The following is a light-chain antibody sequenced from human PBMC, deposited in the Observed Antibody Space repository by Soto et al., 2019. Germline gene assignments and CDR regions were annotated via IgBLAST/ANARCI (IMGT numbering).Light chain of an antibody. Sequence: EIVLTQSPGTLSLSTGERATLSCRASQSVSYYLAWYQQKPGQAPRLLIYDASSRATGVPDRFSGSGSGTDFTLTISRLEPEDFAVYYCQQYGNAPQTFGQGTKVDI. CDR2: DAS. CDR1: QSVSYY. J-gene: IGKJ1*01. V-gene: IGKV3-20*01. CDR3: QQYGNAPQT.